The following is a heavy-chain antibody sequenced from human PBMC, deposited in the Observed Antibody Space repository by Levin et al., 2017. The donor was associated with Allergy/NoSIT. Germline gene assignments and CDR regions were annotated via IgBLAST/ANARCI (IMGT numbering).Heavy chain of an antibody. Sequence: GGSLRLSCAASGFTFSGSAMHWVRQASGKGLEWVGRIRSKANSYATAYAASVKGRFTISRDDSKNTAYLQMNSLKTEDTAVYYCTRRGSIAVAGTTGYFVDYWGQGTLVTVSS. CDR3: TRRGSIAVAGTTGYFVDY. J-gene: IGHJ4*02. D-gene: IGHD6-19*01. CDR1: GFTFSGSA. V-gene: IGHV3-73*01. CDR2: IRSKANSYAT.